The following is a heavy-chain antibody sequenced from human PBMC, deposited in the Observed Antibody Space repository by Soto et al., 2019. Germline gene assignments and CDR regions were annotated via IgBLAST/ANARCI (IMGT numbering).Heavy chain of an antibody. J-gene: IGHJ4*02. CDR3: ANNHNFWSGYYLDY. CDR2: ISGSGGST. D-gene: IGHD3-3*01. V-gene: IGHV3-23*01. CDR1: GFTFSSYA. Sequence: VQLLESGGGLVQPGGSLRLSCAASGFTFSSYAMSWVRQAPGKGLEWVSAISGSGGSTYYADSVKGRFTISRDNSKNTLYLQMNSLRAEDTAVYYCANNHNFWSGYYLDYWGQGTLVTVSS.